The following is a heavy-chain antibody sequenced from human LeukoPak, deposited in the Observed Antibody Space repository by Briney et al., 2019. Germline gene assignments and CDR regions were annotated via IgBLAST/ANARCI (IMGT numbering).Heavy chain of an antibody. Sequence: ASVKVSCKASGYIFTTYYMHWVRQAPGQGLEWMGIINPSDGSTNYAQNFQGRVTMTRDTSTSTVYMELSSLRSEGTAIYYCARDMYTSGRGYWGQGTLVTVSS. V-gene: IGHV1-46*01. D-gene: IGHD6-19*01. CDR1: GYIFTTYY. J-gene: IGHJ4*02. CDR3: ARDMYTSGRGY. CDR2: INPSDGST.